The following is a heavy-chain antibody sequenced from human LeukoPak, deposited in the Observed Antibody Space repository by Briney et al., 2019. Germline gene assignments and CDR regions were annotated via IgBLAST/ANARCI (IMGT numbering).Heavy chain of an antibody. D-gene: IGHD3-10*01. CDR2: IIPIFGTA. CDR3: ASPATAYYYGSGIFY. CDR1: GGTFSSYA. Sequence: SVKVSCKASGGTFSSYAISWVRQAPGQGLEWMGGIIPIFGTANYAQKFQGRVTITADESTSTAYMELSSLRSEDTAVYYCASPATAYYYGSGIFYWGQGTLVTVSS. J-gene: IGHJ4*02. V-gene: IGHV1-69*13.